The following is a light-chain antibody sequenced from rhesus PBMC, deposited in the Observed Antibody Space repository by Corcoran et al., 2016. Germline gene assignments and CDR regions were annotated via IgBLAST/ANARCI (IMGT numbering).Light chain of an antibody. CDR2: KVN. CDR1: SSDIGRFDY. J-gene: IGLJ1*01. V-gene: IGLV2-11*01. CDR3: RSYEASDTYI. Sequence: QSAPIQSPSVSGSLGQSVTISCTGTSSDIGRFDYVSWTRQQPGTTTKLMMYKVNMLPSGVSDRFSGSKSGNTASLTISGLQPEDEADYFCRSYEASDTYIFGAGPRCTVL.